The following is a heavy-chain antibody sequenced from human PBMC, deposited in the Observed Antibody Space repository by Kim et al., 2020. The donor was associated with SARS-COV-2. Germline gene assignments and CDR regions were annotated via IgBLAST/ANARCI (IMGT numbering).Heavy chain of an antibody. D-gene: IGHD1-1*01. CDR1: GFTFSNSW. CDR2: INGDGSVT. J-gene: IGHJ4*02. Sequence: GGSLRLSCVGSGFTFSNSWIHWVRQAPGKGPEWVSRINGDGSVTGYADFVKGRLTISRDNAKNTLYLQINSLRAEDTAKDYCTIPLEMTYSWGQGTPVTV. V-gene: IGHV3-74*01. CDR3: TIPLEMTYS.